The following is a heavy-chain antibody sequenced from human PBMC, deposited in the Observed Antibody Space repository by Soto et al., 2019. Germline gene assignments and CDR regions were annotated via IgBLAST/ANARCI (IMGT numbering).Heavy chain of an antibody. CDR2: IYYSGST. V-gene: IGHV4-31*03. Sequence: PSETLSHTCTFSGGSISSGGYYWSWIRQHPGKGLEWIGYIYYSGSTYYNPSLKSRVTISVDTSKNQFSLKLSSVTAADTAVYYCARVPWCPSCFGISFDYWGQGTLVTVSS. CDR3: ARVPWCPSCFGISFDY. CDR1: GGSISSGGYY. D-gene: IGHD2-2*01. J-gene: IGHJ4*02.